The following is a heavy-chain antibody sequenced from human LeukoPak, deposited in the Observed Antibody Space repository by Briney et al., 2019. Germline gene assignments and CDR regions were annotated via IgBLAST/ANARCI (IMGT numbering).Heavy chain of an antibody. D-gene: IGHD4-17*01. V-gene: IGHV3-74*01. Sequence: GGSLRLSRAASGFTFSTYYMHWVRQAPAKGLVWVSRIVNDGSTTTYAGSLKGRFTISRDNAKNTLFLQMNSLRVEDTAVYYCARESSDYGDYDAFDIWGRGTMVTVSS. CDR1: GFTFSTYY. J-gene: IGHJ3*02. CDR3: ARESSDYGDYDAFDI. CDR2: IVNDGSTT.